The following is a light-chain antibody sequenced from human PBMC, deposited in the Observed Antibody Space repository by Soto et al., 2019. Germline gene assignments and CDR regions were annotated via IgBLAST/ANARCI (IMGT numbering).Light chain of an antibody. Sequence: DIQMTQSPSSLSASVGDRITISCRAGQDISHYLAWYQQRPGKVPKLLIHAASTLQSGVPSRFSGSGSGTHFTLTIRSLQPEYVATYYCQKYISAPWTFGQGTKVEIK. J-gene: IGKJ1*01. CDR1: QDISHY. CDR3: QKYISAPWT. CDR2: AAS. V-gene: IGKV1-27*01.